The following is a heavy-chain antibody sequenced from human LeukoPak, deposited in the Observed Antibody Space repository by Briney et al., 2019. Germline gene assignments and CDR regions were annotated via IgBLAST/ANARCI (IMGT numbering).Heavy chain of an antibody. D-gene: IGHD3-16*02. Sequence: GGSLRLSCAASGFTFSSCAMHWVRQAPGKGLEWVAVISRDGRNKYYADSVRGRFTISRDNSKSTLYLQMNNLRAEDTAVYYCARDVSPIADYCFDYWGQGTLVTVSS. J-gene: IGHJ4*02. V-gene: IGHV3-30*04. CDR1: GFTFSSCA. CDR2: ISRDGRNK. CDR3: ARDVSPIADYCFDY.